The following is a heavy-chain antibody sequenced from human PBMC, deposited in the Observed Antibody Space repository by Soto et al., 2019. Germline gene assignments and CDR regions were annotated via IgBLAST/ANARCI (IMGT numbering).Heavy chain of an antibody. J-gene: IGHJ4*02. V-gene: IGHV4-31*03. CDR3: ARDQRGYSYGYGYFDY. CDR1: GGSISSGGYY. Sequence: SETLSLTCTVSGGSISSGGYYWSWIRQHPGKGLEWIGYIYYSGSTYYNPSLKSRVTISVDTSKNQFSLKLSSVTATDTAVYYCARDQRGYSYGYGYFDYWGQGTLVTVSS. CDR2: IYYSGST. D-gene: IGHD5-18*01.